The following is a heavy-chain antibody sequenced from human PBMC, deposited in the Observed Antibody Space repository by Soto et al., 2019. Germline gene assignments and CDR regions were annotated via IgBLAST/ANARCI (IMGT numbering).Heavy chain of an antibody. CDR3: ARDREGGTYTSFDY. CDR2: LSHDGSNK. D-gene: IGHD1-26*01. CDR1: GFIFGAFG. J-gene: IGHJ4*02. Sequence: QVQLVESGGGVVQPGRSLRLSCAASGFIFGAFGIHWVRQAPGKGLEWVSFLSHDGSNKYYADSVRGRFTISRDNSKNTVYLQMNSLRPDDTAVYYCARDREGGTYTSFDYWGQGTRVTVSS. V-gene: IGHV3-30*03.